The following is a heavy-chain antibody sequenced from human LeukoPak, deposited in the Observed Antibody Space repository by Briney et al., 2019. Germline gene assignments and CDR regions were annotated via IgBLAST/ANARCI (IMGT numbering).Heavy chain of an antibody. CDR3: ARGLSDVGLDY. D-gene: IGHD3/OR15-3a*01. V-gene: IGHV3-53*01. Sequence: GGSLRLSCAASGFTVSSNYMSWVRQAPGKGLEWVSVIYSGGSPYYADSVKGRFTISRDNSKNTLYLQMNSLRAEDTAVYYCARGLSDVGLDYWGQGTLVTVSS. CDR1: GFTVSSNY. J-gene: IGHJ4*02. CDR2: IYSGGSP.